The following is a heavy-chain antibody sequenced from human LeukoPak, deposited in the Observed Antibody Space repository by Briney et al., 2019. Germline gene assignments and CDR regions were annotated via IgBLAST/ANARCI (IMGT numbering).Heavy chain of an antibody. CDR2: IYYSGST. Sequence: SETLSLTCTVSGGSISSYYWSWIRQPPGKGLEWIGYIYYSGSTNYNPSLKSRVTISVDTSKNQFSLKLSSVTAEDTAVYYCAKVSNWTKYCSSTSCFYYYYYMDVWGKGTTVTISS. J-gene: IGHJ6*03. CDR3: AKVSNWTKYCSSTSCFYYYYYMDV. D-gene: IGHD2-2*01. V-gene: IGHV4-59*01. CDR1: GGSISSYY.